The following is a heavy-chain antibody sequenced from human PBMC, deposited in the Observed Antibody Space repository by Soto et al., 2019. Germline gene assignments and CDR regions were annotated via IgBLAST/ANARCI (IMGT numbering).Heavy chain of an antibody. Sequence: LRLSCAVSGFPFRSYAMSWVRQAPGKGLEWVSAISGSGDNTYLADSVKGRFTISRDNSKNTLYLQMDSLRAEDTAVYYCAKGGYYYDSSDSDAFDIWGQGTMVTGSS. J-gene: IGHJ3*02. D-gene: IGHD3-22*01. CDR1: GFPFRSYA. CDR2: ISGSGDNT. V-gene: IGHV3-23*01. CDR3: AKGGYYYDSSDSDAFDI.